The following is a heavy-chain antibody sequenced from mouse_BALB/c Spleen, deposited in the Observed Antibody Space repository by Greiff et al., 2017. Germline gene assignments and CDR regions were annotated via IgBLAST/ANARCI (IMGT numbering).Heavy chain of an antibody. Sequence: EVQLVESGGGLVQPGGSLKLSCAASGFTFSSYGMSWVRQTPDKRLELVATINSNGGSTYYPDSVKGRFTISRDNAKNTLYLQMSSLKSEDTAMYYCASHRSFAYWGQGTLVTVSA. CDR2: INSNGGST. CDR3: ASHRSFAY. J-gene: IGHJ3*01. CDR1: GFTFSSYG. D-gene: IGHD2-14*01. V-gene: IGHV5-6-3*01.